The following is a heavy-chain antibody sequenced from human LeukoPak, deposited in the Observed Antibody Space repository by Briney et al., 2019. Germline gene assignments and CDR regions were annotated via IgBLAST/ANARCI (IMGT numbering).Heavy chain of an antibody. Sequence: GGSLRLSCAASGFTFSSYAMNRVRQAPGKGLEWVSYISSSGSTIYYADSVKGRFTISRDNAKNSLYLQMNSLRVEDTAVYYCAKVAKYYYGSETYYFFEHWGQGTPVTASS. CDR3: AKVAKYYYGSETYYFFEH. CDR1: GFTFSSYA. CDR2: ISSSGSTI. V-gene: IGHV3-48*03. D-gene: IGHD3-10*01. J-gene: IGHJ4*02.